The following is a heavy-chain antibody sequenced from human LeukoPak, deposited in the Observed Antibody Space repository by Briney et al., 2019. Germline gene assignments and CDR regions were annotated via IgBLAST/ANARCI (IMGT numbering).Heavy chain of an antibody. Sequence: GGSLRLSCAASGFTFSSNSMNWFRQAPGKGLEWVSYISSSSSTIYYADSVKGRFTISRDNAKNSLYLQMNSLRAEDTAVYYCARDSGIVPAEYWGQGTLVTVSS. CDR2: ISSSSSTI. CDR3: ARDSGIVPAEY. J-gene: IGHJ4*02. CDR1: GFTFSSNS. V-gene: IGHV3-48*01. D-gene: IGHD2-2*01.